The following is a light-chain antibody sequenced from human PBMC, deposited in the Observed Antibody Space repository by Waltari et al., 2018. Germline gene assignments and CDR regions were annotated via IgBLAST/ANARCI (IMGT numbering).Light chain of an antibody. V-gene: IGLV4-69*01. CDR1: SWHSGYA. CDR3: QTLGTGIQV. J-gene: IGLJ2*01. Sequence: QLVLTQSPSASASLGASVKLTGTLRSWHSGYAIEWHQQQPEKGPRYSMKLNSDGRHSKGDGPPYRFSGSSSGAERYPTISSLQSEDEADYYCQTLGTGIQVFGGGTKLTVL. CDR2: LNSDGRH.